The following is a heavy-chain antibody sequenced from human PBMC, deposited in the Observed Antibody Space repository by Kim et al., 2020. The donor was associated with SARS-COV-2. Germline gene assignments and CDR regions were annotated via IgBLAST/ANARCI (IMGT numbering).Heavy chain of an antibody. V-gene: IGHV1-69*01. CDR3: ARDLDSGDY. J-gene: IGHJ4*02. Sequence: GTANYAQKFQGRVTITADESTSTAYMELSSLRSEDTAVYYCARDLDSGDYWGQGTLVTVSS. CDR2: GTA. D-gene: IGHD1-1*01.